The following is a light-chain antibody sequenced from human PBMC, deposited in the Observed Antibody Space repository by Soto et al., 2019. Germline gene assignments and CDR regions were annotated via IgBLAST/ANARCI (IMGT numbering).Light chain of an antibody. Sequence: EIVMTQSPATLSVSPGERATLSCRASQNIGSNLAWYQQKPGQAPRLLIYGASTRATGIPARFSGSGSGTEFTLTISSLQSEDFAVYYCQKYNNWPPAFGQGTKVEIK. CDR2: GAS. CDR1: QNIGSN. V-gene: IGKV3-15*01. J-gene: IGKJ1*01. CDR3: QKYNNWPPA.